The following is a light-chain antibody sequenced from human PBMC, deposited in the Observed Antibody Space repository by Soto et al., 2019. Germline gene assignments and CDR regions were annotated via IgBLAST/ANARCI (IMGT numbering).Light chain of an antibody. CDR3: QQSDVSPRT. CDR1: QSISSY. CDR2: DAS. V-gene: IGKV1-39*01. J-gene: IGKJ1*01. Sequence: DIQMTQSPSSLSASVGDRVTITCRASQSISSYLNWYQQKPVKNPKHLIYDASSLHRAVPSRFSGNGYGIDLTLTITSLQTEDFATYYCQQSDVSPRTYVQGTTLDI.